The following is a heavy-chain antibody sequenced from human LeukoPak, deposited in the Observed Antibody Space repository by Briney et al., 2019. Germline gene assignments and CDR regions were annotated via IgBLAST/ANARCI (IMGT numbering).Heavy chain of an antibody. D-gene: IGHD3-3*01. CDR3: VREFVGGTFDY. V-gene: IGHV1-46*01. CDR2: SYPDAGTT. CDR1: GYTFTTYY. J-gene: IGHJ4*02. Sequence: GASVKVSCKPSGYTFTTYYIHWMRQTPGQGFEWMGVSYPDAGTTDHGPRFRDRFVMTADTATSTVYMELRSLTSKDTGVYYCVREFVGGTFDYWGQGALITVSA.